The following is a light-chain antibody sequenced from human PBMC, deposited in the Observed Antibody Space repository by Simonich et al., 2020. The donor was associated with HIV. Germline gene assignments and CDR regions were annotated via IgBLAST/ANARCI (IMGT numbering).Light chain of an antibody. J-gene: IGKJ2*01. Sequence: DIQMTQSPSSLSASVGDGVTIPCLAMQGVSNWLSWDQQKPGEAPKLLIYAASSLQDGVPSRFSGSGSGTDFTLTISSLQPEDVATYYCQQANSFPYTFGQGTKLEIK. CDR1: QGVSNW. V-gene: IGKV1-12*01. CDR3: QQANSFPYT. CDR2: AAS.